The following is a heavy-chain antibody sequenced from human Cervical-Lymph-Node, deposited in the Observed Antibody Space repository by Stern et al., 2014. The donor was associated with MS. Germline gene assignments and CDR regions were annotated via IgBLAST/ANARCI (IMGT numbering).Heavy chain of an antibody. J-gene: IGHJ4*02. CDR2: MNPNSGAT. CDR3: ARISMGSGIDY. CDR1: EYTFTGYS. Sequence: VQLVESGAEVKKPGASVKVTCKTSEYTFTGYSIHWVRHAPGQGLEWMGCMNPNSGATNYAQRFQDRVSLTSDTSNSLAYMELDRLTSGDTAVYYCARISMGSGIDYWGQGSLVTVSS. V-gene: IGHV1-2*02. D-gene: IGHD1-26*01.